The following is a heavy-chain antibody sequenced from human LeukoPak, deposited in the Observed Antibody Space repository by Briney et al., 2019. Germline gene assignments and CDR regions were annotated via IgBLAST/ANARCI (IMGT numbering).Heavy chain of an antibody. CDR2: ISGSGGST. D-gene: IGHD3-10*01. CDR3: AKDREWFGDRPLYFDY. CDR1: GFTFSSYA. Sequence: GGSLRLSCAASGFTFSSYAMSWVRQAPGKGLEWVSAISGSGGSTYYADSVKGRFTISRDNSKNTLYLQMNSLRAEDTAVYYCAKDREWFGDRPLYFDYWDQGTLVTVSS. V-gene: IGHV3-23*01. J-gene: IGHJ4*02.